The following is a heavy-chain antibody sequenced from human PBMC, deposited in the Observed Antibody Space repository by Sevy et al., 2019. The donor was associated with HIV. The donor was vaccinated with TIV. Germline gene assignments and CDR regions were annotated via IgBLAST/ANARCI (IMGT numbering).Heavy chain of an antibody. D-gene: IGHD2-8*01. CDR1: GFTFSSYA. CDR3: ARAMVYASHFYFDY. V-gene: IGHV3-30-3*01. Sequence: GGSLRLSCAASGFTFSSYAMHWVRQAPGKGLEWVAVISYDGSNKYYADSVKGRFSISRDNSKNTLYLQMNSLRAEDTAVYYCARAMVYASHFYFDYWGQGTLVTVSS. CDR2: ISYDGSNK. J-gene: IGHJ4*02.